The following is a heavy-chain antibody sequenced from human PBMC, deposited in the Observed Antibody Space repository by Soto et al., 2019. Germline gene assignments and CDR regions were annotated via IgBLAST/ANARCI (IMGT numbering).Heavy chain of an antibody. CDR3: ARVGHCSGGSCYSVEGFDP. CDR2: ISAYNGNT. Sequence: ASVKVSCKASGYTFTSYCISWVRQAPGQGLEWMGWISAYNGNTNYAQKLQGRVTTTTDTSTSTAYMGLRSLRSDDTAVYYCARVGHCSGGSCYSVEGFDPWGQGTLVTVSS. V-gene: IGHV1-18*01. CDR1: GYTFTSYC. D-gene: IGHD2-15*01. J-gene: IGHJ5*02.